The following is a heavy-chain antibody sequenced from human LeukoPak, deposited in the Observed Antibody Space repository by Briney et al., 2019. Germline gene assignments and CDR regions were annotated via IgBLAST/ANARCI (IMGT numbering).Heavy chain of an antibody. Sequence: GASVKVSCKASGYTFTGYYIHWVRQAPGQGLEWMGWISAYNGNTNYAQKLQGRVTMTTDTSTSTAYMELRSLRSEDTAVYYCARGHLSRVEYYYGSETYNWFDPWGQGTLVTVSS. J-gene: IGHJ5*02. D-gene: IGHD3-10*01. CDR2: ISAYNGNT. CDR3: ARGHLSRVEYYYGSETYNWFDP. V-gene: IGHV1-18*04. CDR1: GYTFTGYY.